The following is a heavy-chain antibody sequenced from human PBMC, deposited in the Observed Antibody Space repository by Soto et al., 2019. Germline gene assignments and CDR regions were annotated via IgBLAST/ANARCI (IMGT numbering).Heavy chain of an antibody. CDR2: IFYDGSHK. CDR1: GFAFSDYG. D-gene: IGHD4-17*01. J-gene: IGHJ6*02. Sequence: QVQLEESGGGVVQPGRSLSLSCTASGFAFSDYGMHWVRQAPGKGLEWVAIIFYDGSHKYYADSVKGRFTISRDNSRNTVELQMNSLRAEDTATYFCARRRSTVTTPWFYHGMDVWGRGTTVTVSS. V-gene: IGHV3-33*01. CDR3: ARRRSTVTTPWFYHGMDV.